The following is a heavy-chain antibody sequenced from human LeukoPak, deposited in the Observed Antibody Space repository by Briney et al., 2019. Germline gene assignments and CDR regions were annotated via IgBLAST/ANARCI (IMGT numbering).Heavy chain of an antibody. J-gene: IGHJ4*02. Sequence: SETLSLTCTVSGGSISSYYWSWIRQPAGKGLEWIGRIYTSGSTNYNPSLKSRVTISVDTSKNQFSLKLSSVTAADTAVYYCARDRRDGYNMGDSDFDYWGQGTLVTVSS. V-gene: IGHV4-4*07. CDR3: ARDRRDGYNMGDSDFDY. CDR1: GGSISSYY. CDR2: IYTSGST. D-gene: IGHD5-24*01.